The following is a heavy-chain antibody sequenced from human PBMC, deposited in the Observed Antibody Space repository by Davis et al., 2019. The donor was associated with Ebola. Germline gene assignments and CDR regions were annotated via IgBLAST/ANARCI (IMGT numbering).Heavy chain of an antibody. V-gene: IGHV4-34*01. D-gene: IGHD1-7*01. Sequence: GSLRLSCAASGFIFRNYVMSWIRQPPGKGLEWIGEINHSGSTNYNPSLKSRVTISVDTSKNQFSLKLSSVTAADTAVYYCARGRGLHRWNYLNYWGQGTLVTVSS. J-gene: IGHJ4*02. CDR3: ARGRGLHRWNYLNY. CDR1: GFIFRNYV. CDR2: INHSGST.